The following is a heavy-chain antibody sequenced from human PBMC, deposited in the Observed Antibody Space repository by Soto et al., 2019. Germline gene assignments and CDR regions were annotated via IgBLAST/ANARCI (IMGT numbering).Heavy chain of an antibody. D-gene: IGHD5-12*01. CDR2: IWYDGSNK. J-gene: IGHJ6*02. V-gene: IGHV3-33*01. Sequence: QVQLVESGGGVIQPGRSLRLSCAASGFTFSSYGMHWVRQAPGKGLEWVAVIWYDGSNKYYADSVKGRFTISRDNSKNTLYLQMNSLRAEDTAVYYCARDPGIVATIRGPPSSGMDVWGQGTTVTVSS. CDR3: ARDPGIVATIRGPPSSGMDV. CDR1: GFTFSSYG.